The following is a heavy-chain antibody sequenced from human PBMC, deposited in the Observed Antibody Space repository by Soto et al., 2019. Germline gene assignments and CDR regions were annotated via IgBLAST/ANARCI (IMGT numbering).Heavy chain of an antibody. V-gene: IGHV4-39*01. J-gene: IGHJ5*02. CDR2: IYYSGST. D-gene: IGHD3-9*01. CDR3: ARHYDILTGYSPTDNWFDP. Sequence: PSETLSLTCTVSGGSISCSSYYWGWIRQPPGKGLEWIGSIYYSGSTYYNPSLKSRVTISVDTSKNQFSLKLSSVTAADTAVYYCARHYDILTGYSPTDNWFDPWGQGTLVTVSS. CDR1: GGSISCSSYY.